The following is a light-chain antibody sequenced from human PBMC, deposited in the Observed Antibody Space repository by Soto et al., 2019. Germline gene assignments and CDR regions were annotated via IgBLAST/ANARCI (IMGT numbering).Light chain of an antibody. CDR1: RSDLGGYNF. Sequence: QSALTQPASVSGSPGQSITISCTGTRSDLGGYNFVSWYQQYPGKAPTLMIYEVSNQPSGVSYRFSGSKSGNMASLTISGLQAEDEADYYCSSYTTSSSYVLFGGGTKLTVL. V-gene: IGLV2-14*01. J-gene: IGLJ2*01. CDR2: EVS. CDR3: SSYTTSSSYVL.